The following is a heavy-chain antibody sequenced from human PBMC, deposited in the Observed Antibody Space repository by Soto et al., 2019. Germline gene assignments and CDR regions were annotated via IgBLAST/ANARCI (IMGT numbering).Heavy chain of an antibody. D-gene: IGHD2-15*01. CDR3: AKSLSGGSYSGSDY. Sequence: EVQLLESGGGLVQPGGSLRLSCAASGFTFSSYAMSWVRQAPGKGLEWVSAISGSGDNTYYANSVKGRFTISRDDSKSTLYLQMNSLTAEDTAVYYCAKSLSGGSYSGSDYWGQGTLVTVSS. J-gene: IGHJ4*02. V-gene: IGHV3-23*01. CDR1: GFTFSSYA. CDR2: ISGSGDNT.